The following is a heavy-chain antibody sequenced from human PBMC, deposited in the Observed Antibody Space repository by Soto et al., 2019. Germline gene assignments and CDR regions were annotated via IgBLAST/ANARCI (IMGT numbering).Heavy chain of an antibody. CDR1: GFTFSSYW. Sequence: PGGSLRLSCAASGFTFSSYWMHWVRQAPGKGLVWVSRINSDGSSTSYADSVKGRFTISRDNAKNTLYLQMNSLRAEDTAVYYCARKAGTRNPYYYYMDVWGKGTTVTVSS. CDR3: ARKAGTRNPYYYYMDV. V-gene: IGHV3-74*01. D-gene: IGHD1-1*01. CDR2: INSDGSST. J-gene: IGHJ6*03.